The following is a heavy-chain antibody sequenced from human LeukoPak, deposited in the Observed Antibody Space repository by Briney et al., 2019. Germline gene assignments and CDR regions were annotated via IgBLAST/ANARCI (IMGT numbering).Heavy chain of an antibody. CDR3: ASHAAPECSSSSCFFTPENYYMDV. J-gene: IGHJ6*03. Sequence: SGTLSLTCTDSGGSISSNYYYWGWLRQPPGMGLAWIGSIYDSESTCDNPSLRRLVIIFVNTSKNQFFLMLSLVTAADTAVYYCASHAAPECSSSSCFFTPENYYMDVWGKGTTVTVSS. CDR1: GGSISSNYYY. CDR2: IYDSEST. D-gene: IGHD2-2*01. V-gene: IGHV4-39*01.